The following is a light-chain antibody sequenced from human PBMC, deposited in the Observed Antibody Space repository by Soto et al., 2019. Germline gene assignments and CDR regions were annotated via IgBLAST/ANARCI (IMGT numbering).Light chain of an antibody. V-gene: IGKV1-39*01. Sequence: DIQMTQSPSSLSASVGDRVTITCRASQTIDSYLNWYQQKPGRAPKLLIYAASSLHRGAPSRFSGSGYGTDFTLTISSLQPEDFATYFCQQSYSSPQTCGGGTTVETK. J-gene: IGKJ4*01. CDR1: QTIDSY. CDR3: QQSYSSPQT. CDR2: AAS.